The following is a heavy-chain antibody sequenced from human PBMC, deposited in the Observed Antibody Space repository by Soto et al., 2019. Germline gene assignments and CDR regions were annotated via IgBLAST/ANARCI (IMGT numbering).Heavy chain of an antibody. J-gene: IGHJ4*02. CDR2: ISYDGSNK. CDR1: GFTFSSYG. V-gene: IGHV3-30*03. D-gene: IGHD6-13*01. CDR3: ATHASGYSSSWYFGLWDKFDY. Sequence: GGSLRLSCAASGFTFSSYGMHWVRQAPGKGLEWVAVISYDGSNKYYADSVKGRFTISRDNSKNTLYLQMNSLRAEDTAVYYCATHASGYSSSWYFGLWDKFDYWGQGTLVTVSS.